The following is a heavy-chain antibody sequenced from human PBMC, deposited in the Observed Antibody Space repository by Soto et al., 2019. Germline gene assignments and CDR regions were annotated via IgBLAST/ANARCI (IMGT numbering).Heavy chain of an antibody. D-gene: IGHD3-22*01. CDR2: IIPIFETA. J-gene: IGHJ4*02. V-gene: IGHV1-69*13. CDR3: ASRDDSSGFFDY. Sequence: VKVSCKASGGSFSSYTISWVRQAPGQGLEWMGGIIPIFETANYAQKFQGRVTITADESTSTVYMELNSLRSEDTAVYYCASRDDSSGFFDYWGQGTLVTVSS. CDR1: GGSFSSYT.